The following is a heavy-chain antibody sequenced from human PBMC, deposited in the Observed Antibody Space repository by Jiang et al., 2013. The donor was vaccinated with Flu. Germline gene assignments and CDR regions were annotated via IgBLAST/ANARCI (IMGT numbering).Heavy chain of an antibody. CDR1: GGSISSSTYS. J-gene: IGHJ4*02. CDR3: SRIAVVGGDKPYTQAADY. V-gene: IGHV4-39*01. D-gene: IGHD2-21*01. Sequence: GPGLVKPSETLSLTCAVSGGSISSSTYSWGWIRQTPGKGLEWIGTISYSGITDYNSSLKSRVTMAVDTSKSQFSLKLNSVTATDTAVYYCSRIAVVGGDKPYTQAADYWGQGMKVTVSS. CDR2: ISYSGIT.